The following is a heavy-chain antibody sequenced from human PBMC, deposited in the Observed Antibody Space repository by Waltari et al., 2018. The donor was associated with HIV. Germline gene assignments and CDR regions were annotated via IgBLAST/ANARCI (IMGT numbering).Heavy chain of an antibody. CDR3: AKGRSEFWTGFLDH. D-gene: IGHD1-1*01. V-gene: IGHV3-30*18. CDR2: LSHHGRRD. J-gene: IGHJ4*02. Sequence: QVQLVQSGGGMVQPGRSLRLSCAASGFTFINFGMHWVRQAPGKGVEWVAVLSHHGRRDQYAYSVKGRFTISRDNSNDTRFVEKENVRPEDTSRYFCAKGRSEFWTGFLDHWRQGALVTVTS. CDR1: GFTFINFG.